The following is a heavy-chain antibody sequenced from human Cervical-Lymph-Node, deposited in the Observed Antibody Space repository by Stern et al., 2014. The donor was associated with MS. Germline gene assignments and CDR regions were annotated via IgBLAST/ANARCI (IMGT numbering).Heavy chain of an antibody. D-gene: IGHD2-15*01. J-gene: IGHJ3*02. CDR3: ARGLLGSENAFDI. CDR1: GYTFTSYG. V-gene: IGHV1-18*01. CDR2: ISAYNANT. Sequence: GQLLDSGAEVKKPGASVKVSCKASGYTFTSYGISWVRQAPGQGLEWTGWISAYNANTNYAQKLQGRVTITTDTSTSTAYMELRSLRSDDTAVYYCARGLLGSENAFDIWGQGTMVTVSS.